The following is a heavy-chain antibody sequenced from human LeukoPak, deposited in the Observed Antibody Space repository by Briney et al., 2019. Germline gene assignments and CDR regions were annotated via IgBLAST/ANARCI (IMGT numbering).Heavy chain of an antibody. D-gene: IGHD4-17*01. Sequence: TSETLSLTCTVSGGSISSYYWNWIRQSPGKGLVWIGYISYSGTTNYNPSLKSRLTISVDTSKNQFSLKLSSVSAADTALYYCARDSGDYSGAFDIWGQGTMVTVSS. CDR2: ISYSGTT. V-gene: IGHV4-59*01. J-gene: IGHJ3*02. CDR3: ARDSGDYSGAFDI. CDR1: GGSISSYY.